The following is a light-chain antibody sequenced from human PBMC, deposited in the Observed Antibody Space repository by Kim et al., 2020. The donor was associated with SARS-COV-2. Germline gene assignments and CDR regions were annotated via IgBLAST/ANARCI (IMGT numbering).Light chain of an antibody. CDR1: QCVRSY. J-gene: IGKJ5*01. CDR3: QHRDNWPPLT. V-gene: IGKV3-11*01. CDR2: DAS. Sequence: SPGETATLASRASQCVRSYLAWYQQKPGQAPRLLISDASNRATGIPARFSVSESGTDFTLTISSLEPEDFAGYYCQHRDNWPPLTFGQGTRLEIK.